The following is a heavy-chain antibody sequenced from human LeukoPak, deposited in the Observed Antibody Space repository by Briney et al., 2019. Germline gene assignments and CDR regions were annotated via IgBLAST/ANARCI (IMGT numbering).Heavy chain of an antibody. D-gene: IGHD3-10*01. V-gene: IGHV3-21*01. CDR2: ISSSSSYI. Sequence: KPGGSLRLSCAASGFTFSSYSMNWVRQAPGKGLEWVSSISSSSSYIYYADSVKGRFTISRDNAKNSLYLQMNSLRAEDTAVYYCARDSGAITMVRGVIGYYYYGMDVWGQGTTVTVSS. J-gene: IGHJ6*02. CDR1: GFTFSSYS. CDR3: ARDSGAITMVRGVIGYYYYGMDV.